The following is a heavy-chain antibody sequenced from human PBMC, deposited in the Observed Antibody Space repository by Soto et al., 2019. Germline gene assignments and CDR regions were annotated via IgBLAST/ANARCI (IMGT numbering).Heavy chain of an antibody. D-gene: IGHD3-22*01. Sequence: GASVKVSCKASGGTFSSYAISWVRQAPGQGLEWMGGIIPIFGTANYAQKFQGRVTITADESTSTAYMELSSLRSEDTAVYYCASNYYDSSGYFYWGQGTLVTVSS. V-gene: IGHV1-69*13. CDR1: GGTFSSYA. J-gene: IGHJ4*02. CDR3: ASNYYDSSGYFY. CDR2: IIPIFGTA.